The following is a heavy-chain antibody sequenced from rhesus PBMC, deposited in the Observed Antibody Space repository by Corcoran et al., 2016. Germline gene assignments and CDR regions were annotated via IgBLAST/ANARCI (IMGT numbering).Heavy chain of an antibody. J-gene: IGHJ4*01. CDR1: GGSISSRNW. D-gene: IGHD3-16*01. CDR3: ARYYYSGSYYYHFDY. CDR2: ISGSRVSN. Sequence: QVQLQESGPGLVKPSETLSLTCAVSGGSISSRNWWCWIRQPPGQGLEWMGYISGSRVSNYYNPSLKSRVTISTDTSKNQFSLKLSSVTAADTAVYYCARYYYSGSYYYHFDYWGQGVLVTVSS. V-gene: IGHV4-65*01.